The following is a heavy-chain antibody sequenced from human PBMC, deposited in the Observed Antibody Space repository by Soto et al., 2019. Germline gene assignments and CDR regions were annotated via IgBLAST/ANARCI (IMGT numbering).Heavy chain of an antibody. CDR2: IYHSGST. CDR1: GGSISSGGYS. J-gene: IGHJ5*02. Sequence: PSETLSLTCAVSGGSISSGGYSWSWIRQPPGKGLEWIGYIYHSGSTYYNPSLKSRVTISVDRSKNQFSLKLSSVTAADTAVYYCNTEYPVLAADEFDPWGQGTLVTVSS. D-gene: IGHD6-13*01. CDR3: NTEYPVLAADEFDP. V-gene: IGHV4-30-2*01.